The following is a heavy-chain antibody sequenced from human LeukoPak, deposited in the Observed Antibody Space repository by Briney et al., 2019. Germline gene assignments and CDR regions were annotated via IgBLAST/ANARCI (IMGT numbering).Heavy chain of an antibody. J-gene: IGHJ6*04. CDR1: GGTFSNYA. V-gene: IGHV1-69*01. Sequence: STVTVSCKASGGTFSNYAISWLRQAPGQGLEWIGGIIPIFGTANYAQKFQGRVTITADESTRTAYMELSSLRSEDTAVYYCARVRRHWSGGMDVWGKGTTVTVSS. CDR3: ARVRRHWSGGMDV. D-gene: IGHD2-8*02. CDR2: IIPIFGTA.